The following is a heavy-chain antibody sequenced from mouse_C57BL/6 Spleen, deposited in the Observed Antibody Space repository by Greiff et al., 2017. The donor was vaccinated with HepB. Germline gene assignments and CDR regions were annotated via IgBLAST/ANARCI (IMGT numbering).Heavy chain of an antibody. D-gene: IGHD2-2*01. CDR3: ATDYYGYATSPMDY. J-gene: IGHJ4*01. Sequence: VKLMESGPELVKPGASVKISCKASGYAFSSSWMNWVKQRPGKGLEWIGRIYPGDGDTNYNGKFKGKATLTADKSSSTAYMQLSSLTSEDSAVYFCATDYYGYATSPMDYWGQGTSVTVSS. V-gene: IGHV1-82*01. CDR2: IYPGDGDT. CDR1: GYAFSSSW.